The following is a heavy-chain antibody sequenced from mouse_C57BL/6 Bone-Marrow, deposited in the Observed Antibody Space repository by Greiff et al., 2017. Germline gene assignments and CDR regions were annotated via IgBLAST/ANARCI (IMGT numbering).Heavy chain of an antibody. CDR1: GYTFTSYG. J-gene: IGHJ3*01. Sequence: QVQLKQSGAELARPGASVKLSCKASGYTFTSYGISWVKQRTGQGLEWIGEIYPRSGNTYYNEKFKGKATLTADKSSSTAYMELRSLTSEDSAVYFCAIGYLLAYWGQGTLVTVSA. CDR3: AIGYLLAY. D-gene: IGHD2-2*01. V-gene: IGHV1-81*01. CDR2: IYPRSGNT.